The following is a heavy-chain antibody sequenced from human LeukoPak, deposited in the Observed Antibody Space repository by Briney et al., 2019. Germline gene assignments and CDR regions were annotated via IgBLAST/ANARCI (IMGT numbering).Heavy chain of an antibody. CDR1: GGSISSYY. V-gene: IGHV4-59*01. CDR2: IYYSGST. Sequence: ETLSLTCTVSGGSISSYYWSWIRQPQGKGLEWIGYIYYSGSTNYNPSLKSRVTISVDTSMNQFSLKLSSVTAADTAVYYCARGTSTYYYDSSGYYYFDYWGQGTLVTVSS. D-gene: IGHD3-22*01. J-gene: IGHJ4*02. CDR3: ARGTSTYYYDSSGYYYFDY.